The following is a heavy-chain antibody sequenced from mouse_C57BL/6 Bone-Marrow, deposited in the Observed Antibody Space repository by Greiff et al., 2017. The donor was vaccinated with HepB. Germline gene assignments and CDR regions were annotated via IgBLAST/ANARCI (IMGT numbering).Heavy chain of an antibody. CDR1: GYTFTSYW. V-gene: IGHV1-61*01. CDR2: IYPSDSET. Sequence: VQLQQPGAELVRPGSSVKLSCKASGYTFTSYWMDWVKQRPGQGLEWIGNIYPSDSETHYNQKFKDKATLTVDKSSSTAYMQLSSLTSEDSAVYYCARFGYDGSYYFDYWGQGTTLTVSS. D-gene: IGHD2-2*01. J-gene: IGHJ2*01. CDR3: ARFGYDGSYYFDY.